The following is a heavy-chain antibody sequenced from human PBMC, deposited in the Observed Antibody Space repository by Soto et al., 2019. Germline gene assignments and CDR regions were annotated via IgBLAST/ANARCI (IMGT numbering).Heavy chain of an antibody. J-gene: IGHJ5*02. D-gene: IGHD4-17*01. CDR2: INSDGRST. V-gene: IGHV3-74*01. CDR3: ARAVTVSHWFDP. Sequence: EVLVVESGGGLVQPGGSLRLSCAASGFTFSRYWMHWVRQAPGKGLVWVSRINSDGRSTNYADSVKGRFTISRDNAKNMLYLQMNSLRAEDTAVYYCARAVTVSHWFDPWGQGTLVTVSS. CDR1: GFTFSRYW.